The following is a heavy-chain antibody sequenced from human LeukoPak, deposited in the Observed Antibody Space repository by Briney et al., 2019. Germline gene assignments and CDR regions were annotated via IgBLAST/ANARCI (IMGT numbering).Heavy chain of an antibody. Sequence: GGSLRLSCAASGFTFSSYAMHWVRQAPGKGLEWVAVISYDGSSKYYADSVKGRFTISRDNSKNTLYLQMNSLRTEDTALYYCAKSGSDNYYYYYMDVWGKGTTVTVSS. CDR2: ISYDGSSK. J-gene: IGHJ6*03. D-gene: IGHD6-25*01. CDR3: AKSGSDNYYYYYMDV. V-gene: IGHV3-30*04. CDR1: GFTFSSYA.